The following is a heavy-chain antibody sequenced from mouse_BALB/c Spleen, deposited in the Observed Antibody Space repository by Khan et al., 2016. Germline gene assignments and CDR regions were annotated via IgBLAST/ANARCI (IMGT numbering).Heavy chain of an antibody. CDR1: GYTFTNYG. D-gene: IGHD1-1*01. CDR2: IKTYSGES. J-gene: IGHJ1*01. V-gene: IGHV9-3-1*01. Sequence: QIQLVQSGPELKKPGKTVKISCKASGYTFTNYGMNWVKQAPGKGLKWMGWIKTYSGESTYADDFKGRFAFSLETSANTAYLQINNLKNEDTATYFCARYRYYYGSSRYFDVWGAGTTVTVSS. CDR3: ARYRYYYGSSRYFDV.